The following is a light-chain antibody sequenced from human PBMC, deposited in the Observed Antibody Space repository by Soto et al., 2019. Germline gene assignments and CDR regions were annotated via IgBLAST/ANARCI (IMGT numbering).Light chain of an antibody. CDR1: QNVTSNY. J-gene: IGKJ5*01. CDR3: QHYGTSPPVT. CDR2: VAS. Sequence: EIVLTQSPCFLSFSPGERATLSCRTSQNVTSNYLSLYHLAWYQQKRGQAPRLLIYVASSRATGIPDRFSGSGSGTDFTLTINRLEPEDFAVYHCQHYGTSPPVTFGQGTRLE. V-gene: IGKV3-20*01.